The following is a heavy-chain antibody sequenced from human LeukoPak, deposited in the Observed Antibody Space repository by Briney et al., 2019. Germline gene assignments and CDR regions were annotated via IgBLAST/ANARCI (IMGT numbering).Heavy chain of an antibody. CDR2: INPNSGGT. V-gene: IGHV1-2*02. Sequence: ASVKVSCKASGYTFTGYYMHWVRQAPGQGLEWMGWINPNSGGTNYAQKFQGRVTLTRDSSISTAYMDLSRLRSDDTAVYYCARGRNPSIAVAGTSWFDPWGQGTLVTVSS. J-gene: IGHJ5*02. D-gene: IGHD6-19*01. CDR1: GYTFTGYY. CDR3: ARGRNPSIAVAGTSWFDP.